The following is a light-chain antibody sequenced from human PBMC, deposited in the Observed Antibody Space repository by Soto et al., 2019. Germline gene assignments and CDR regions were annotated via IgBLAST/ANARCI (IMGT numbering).Light chain of an antibody. CDR3: SSYAGTNSV. CDR2: EVN. J-gene: IGLJ2*01. CDR1: RSDVGGYNY. Sequence: QSVLTQPPSASGSPGQSVTISCTGTRSDVGGYNYVSWHQQHPGKAPKLLIYEVNKRPSGVPDRFSGSKSGNTASLTVSGLRPEDEADYYCSSYAGTNSVFGGGTKLTVL. V-gene: IGLV2-8*01.